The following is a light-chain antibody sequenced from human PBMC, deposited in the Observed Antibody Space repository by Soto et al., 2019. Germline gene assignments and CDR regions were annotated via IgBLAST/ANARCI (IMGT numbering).Light chain of an antibody. V-gene: IGKV3-11*01. CDR1: QSVNNY. CDR3: QQRSNWPLT. CDR2: DAS. Sequence: EIVFTQSPAMLSLSPGERAALSCRASQSVNNYLAWYQQKPGQAPRLLVYDASHRATGIPARFSGSGSGTDFTLTISSLEPEDFAVYYCQQRSNWPLTFGPGTKVDIK. J-gene: IGKJ3*01.